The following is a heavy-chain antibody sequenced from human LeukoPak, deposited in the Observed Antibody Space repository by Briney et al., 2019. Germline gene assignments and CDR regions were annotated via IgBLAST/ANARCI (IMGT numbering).Heavy chain of an antibody. CDR3: ARGPFLDV. CDR1: GYTFTSYD. J-gene: IGHJ6*04. CDR2: MNPNSGNT. V-gene: IGHV1-8*03. Sequence: GASVNVSCQASGYTFTSYDINWVRQATGQGIEWMRWMNPNSGNTGYAQKFQGRVTITRNTSISTAYMELSSLRSEDTAVDYCARGPFLDVWGKGTTVTVSS.